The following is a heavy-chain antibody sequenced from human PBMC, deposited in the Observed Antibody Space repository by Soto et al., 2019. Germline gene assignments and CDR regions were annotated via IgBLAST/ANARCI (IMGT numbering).Heavy chain of an antibody. Sequence: SGPTLVNPTQTLTLTCTFSGFSLSTSGMCVSWIRQPPGKALEWLALIDWDDDKYYSTSLKTRLTISKDTSKNQVVLTMTNMDPVDTATYYCARIHYYGSGSYYPRFDYWGQGTLVTVSS. CDR2: IDWDDDK. CDR3: ARIHYYGSGSYYPRFDY. D-gene: IGHD3-10*01. V-gene: IGHV2-70*01. CDR1: GFSLSTSGMC. J-gene: IGHJ4*02.